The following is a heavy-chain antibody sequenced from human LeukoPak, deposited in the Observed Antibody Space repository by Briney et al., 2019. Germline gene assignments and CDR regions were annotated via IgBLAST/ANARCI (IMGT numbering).Heavy chain of an antibody. V-gene: IGHV3-30-3*02. CDR1: GFTFSSYA. D-gene: IGHD6-13*01. CDR2: ISYDGSNK. J-gene: IGHJ4*02. CDR3: AKSGLAAAGQRGYFDY. Sequence: GGSLRLSCAASGFTFSSYALHWVRQAAGKGLEWVAVISYDGSNKYYADSLKGRFTISRDDSKNTLYLQVNSLRADDTAVYYCAKSGLAAAGQRGYFDYWGQGTLVTVSS.